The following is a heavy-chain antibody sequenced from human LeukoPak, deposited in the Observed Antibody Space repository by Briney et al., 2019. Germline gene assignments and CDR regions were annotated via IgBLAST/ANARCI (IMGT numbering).Heavy chain of an antibody. V-gene: IGHV3-21*01. J-gene: IGHJ6*03. D-gene: IGHD3-3*01. CDR2: ISSSSSYI. CDR3: GIDNSPYDFWSGYYPYYYYYYMDV. Sequence: GGFLRLSCAACGFTFSSYSMNWLRQAPGKGLEWVSSISSSSSYIYYADSVKGRFTISRDNAKNSLYLQMNSLRAEDTAVYYCGIDNSPYDFWSGYYPYYYYYYMDVWGKGTTVTVSS. CDR1: GFTFSSYS.